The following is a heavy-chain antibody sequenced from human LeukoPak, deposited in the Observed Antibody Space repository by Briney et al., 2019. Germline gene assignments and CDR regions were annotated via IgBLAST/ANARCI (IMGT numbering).Heavy chain of an antibody. D-gene: IGHD5-12*01. Sequence: GGSLRLSCATSGYTFRNHGVHWVRQASGKGLEWVAVIWGGGSRIYYADSVKGRFTISRDDSKNTLYLQMNGPRADDTALYYCAKGASGYGDFDYWGQGTLVTVSS. CDR2: IWGGGSRI. J-gene: IGHJ4*02. CDR1: GYTFRNHG. V-gene: IGHV3-33*06. CDR3: AKGASGYGDFDY.